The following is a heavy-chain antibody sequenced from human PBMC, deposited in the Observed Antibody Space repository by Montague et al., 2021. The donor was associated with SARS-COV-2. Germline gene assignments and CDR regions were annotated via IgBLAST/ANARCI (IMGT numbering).Heavy chain of an antibody. V-gene: IGHV4-61*02. CDR1: GGSIRSGSYY. D-gene: IGHD2-21*02. CDR3: ARDYGDCSYYYGLYV. Sequence: TLSLTCTVSGGSIRSGSYYWSWIRQPAGKGLEWIGRIYSSGSTNYNPSLKSRVTMSVDTSKNQFSLKLSSVTAADTAVYYCARDYGDCSYYYGLYVWGQGTTVTVSS. J-gene: IGHJ6*02. CDR2: IYSSGST.